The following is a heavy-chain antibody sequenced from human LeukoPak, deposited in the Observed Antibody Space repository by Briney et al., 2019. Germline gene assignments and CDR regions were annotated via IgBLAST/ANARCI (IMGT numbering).Heavy chain of an antibody. CDR1: GASISSYY. CDR2: IYTSGNN. CDR3: AREEGNWFDP. V-gene: IGHV4-59*01. Sequence: SETLSLTCAVSGASISSYYWSWIRQPPGKGLEWIGYIYTSGNNKYNPSLKSRVTTSLDMSKNQFSLKLSSVTAADTAIYYCAREEGNWFDPWGQGTLVTVSS. J-gene: IGHJ5*02.